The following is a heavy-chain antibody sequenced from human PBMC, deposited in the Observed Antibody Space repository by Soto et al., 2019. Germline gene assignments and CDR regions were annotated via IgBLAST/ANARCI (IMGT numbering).Heavy chain of an antibody. CDR1: GGYISSYY. J-gene: IGHJ6*03. V-gene: IGHV4-59*01. CDR3: ARGKYSSSSLHYYYYMDV. D-gene: IGHD6-6*01. Sequence: SETLSLTCTVSGGYISSYYCSWIRQPPGKGLEWMGYIDYSGSTNYNPSLRSRVTISVDTYKNQFSLKLSSVTAADTDVYYCARGKYSSSSLHYYYYMDVWGKGTTVTVSS. CDR2: IDYSGST.